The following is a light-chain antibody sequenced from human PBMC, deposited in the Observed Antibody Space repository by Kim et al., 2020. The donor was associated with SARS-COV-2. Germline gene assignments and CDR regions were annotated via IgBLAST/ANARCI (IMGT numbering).Light chain of an antibody. CDR3: QQSSRSPQT. CDR2: GTS. Sequence: EIALTQSPGTLSLSPGARATLSCRASQTVNSNYLNWYQQKPGQAPRLLIYGTSRRATGIPDSFNGSGSGTDFTLTITRLEPDDFAVYYCQQSSRSPQTFGQGTKVDIK. J-gene: IGKJ1*01. V-gene: IGKV3-20*01. CDR1: QTVNSNY.